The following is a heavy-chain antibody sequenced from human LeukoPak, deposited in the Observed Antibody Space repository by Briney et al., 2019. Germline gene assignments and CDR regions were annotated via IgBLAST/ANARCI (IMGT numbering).Heavy chain of an antibody. J-gene: IGHJ6*02. CDR3: GRGGYDMDV. D-gene: IGHD2-2*01. CDR1: GFTFSSYA. Sequence: GGSLRLSCAASGFTFSSYAMTWVRQAPGKGLEWASGISGSGGSTYYADSVKGRFTISRDNSENTLYLQMNSLRDEDTALYYCGRGGYDMDVWGQGTTVTVSS. V-gene: IGHV3-23*01. CDR2: ISGSGGST.